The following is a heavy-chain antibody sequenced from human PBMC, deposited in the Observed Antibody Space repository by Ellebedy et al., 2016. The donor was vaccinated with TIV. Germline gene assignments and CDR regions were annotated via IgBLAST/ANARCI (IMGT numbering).Heavy chain of an antibody. CDR3: ARSIVVIPAAQGIAFDI. V-gene: IGHV4-4*07. J-gene: IGHJ3*02. D-gene: IGHD2-2*01. Sequence: SETLSLXCTVSGGSISDNFWSWIRQPAGKGLEWVGRTHISGDTKYNPALKSRVTMSVDTSKNQFSLKLSSVTAADTAVYYCARSIVVIPAAQGIAFDIWGQGTMVTVSS. CDR1: GGSISDNF. CDR2: THISGDT.